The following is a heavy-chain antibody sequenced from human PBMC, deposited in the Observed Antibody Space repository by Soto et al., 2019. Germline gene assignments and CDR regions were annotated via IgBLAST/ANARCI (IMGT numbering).Heavy chain of an antibody. J-gene: IGHJ4*02. D-gene: IGHD3-9*01. CDR3: ARHPGYYDILTGYSTYYFDY. CDR2: IYHSGST. CDR1: GGSISSSNW. V-gene: IGHV4-4*02. Sequence: SETLSLTCAVSGGSISSSNWWSWVRQPPGKGLEWIGEIYHSGSTNYNPSLKSRVTISVDKSKNQFSLKLSSVTAADTAVYYCARHPGYYDILTGYSTYYFDYWGQGILVT.